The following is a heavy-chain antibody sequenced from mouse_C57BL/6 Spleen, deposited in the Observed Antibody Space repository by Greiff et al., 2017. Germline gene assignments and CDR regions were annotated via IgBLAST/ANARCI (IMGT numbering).Heavy chain of an antibody. CDR3: ARSYYGSSFDY. D-gene: IGHD1-1*01. CDR2: ISSGSSTI. Sequence: EVTLVESGGGLVKPGGSLKLSCAASGFTFSDYGMHWVRQAPEKGLEWVAYISSGSSTIYYADTVKGRFTLSRANAKNTLFVKMTSLMSEDRAMYYCARSYYGSSFDYWGQGTTLTVSS. CDR1: GFTFSDYG. V-gene: IGHV5-17*01. J-gene: IGHJ2*01.